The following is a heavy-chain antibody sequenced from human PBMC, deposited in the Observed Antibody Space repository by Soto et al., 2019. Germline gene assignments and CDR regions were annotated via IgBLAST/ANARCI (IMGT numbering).Heavy chain of an antibody. CDR3: ATSGGLVVVVAATYFDY. CDR1: GFTFSSSA. D-gene: IGHD2-15*01. V-gene: IGHV3-23*01. CDR2: ISSTGGST. Sequence: SCAASGFTFSSSAMSWVRQAPGKGLQWVSGISSTGGSTYYADSVKGRFTISRDNSKNTLYLQMNSLRAEDTAVYYCATSGGLVVVVAATYFDYWGQGTLVTVSS. J-gene: IGHJ4*02.